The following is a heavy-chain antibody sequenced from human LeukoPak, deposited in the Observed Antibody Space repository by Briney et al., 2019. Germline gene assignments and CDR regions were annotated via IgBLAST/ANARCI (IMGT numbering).Heavy chain of an antibody. V-gene: IGHV3-11*04. Sequence: GGSLRLSCAASGFTFSDYYMSWVRQAPGKGQEWVSYISGSGTTIYYADSVRGRFTISRDNAKNSLFLQMNSLRAEDTAIYYCTREDYYYASGYWGQGTLVTVSS. CDR2: ISGSGTTI. CDR1: GFTFSDYY. CDR3: TREDYYYASGY. J-gene: IGHJ4*02. D-gene: IGHD3-10*01.